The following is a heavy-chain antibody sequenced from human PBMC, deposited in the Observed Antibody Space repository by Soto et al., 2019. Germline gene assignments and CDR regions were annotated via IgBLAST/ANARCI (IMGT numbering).Heavy chain of an antibody. CDR3: GRDWYSSSWYRGVAFDI. D-gene: IGHD6-13*01. Sequence: GASVKVSCKASGGTFSSYTISWVRQAPGQGLEWMGRIIPILGIANCAQKFQGRVTITADKSTSTAYMELSSLRSEDTAVYYCGRDWYSSSWYRGVAFDIWGQGTMVTVSS. J-gene: IGHJ3*02. CDR1: GGTFSSYT. CDR2: IIPILGIA. V-gene: IGHV1-69*04.